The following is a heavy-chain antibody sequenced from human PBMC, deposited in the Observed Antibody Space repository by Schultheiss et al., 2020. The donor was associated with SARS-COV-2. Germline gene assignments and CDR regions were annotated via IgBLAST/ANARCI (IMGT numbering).Heavy chain of an antibody. CDR3: ARGSSSWSYYGMDV. Sequence: LRLSCTVSSGSINSGRYYWSWIRQHPGKGLEWIGYIYYSGTTYYNPSLKSRLIMSVDTSENQFSLKLSSVTAADTAVYYCARGSSSWSYYGMDVWGQGTTVTVSS. J-gene: IGHJ6*02. D-gene: IGHD6-13*01. V-gene: IGHV4-31*03. CDR2: IYYSGTT. CDR1: SGSINSGRYY.